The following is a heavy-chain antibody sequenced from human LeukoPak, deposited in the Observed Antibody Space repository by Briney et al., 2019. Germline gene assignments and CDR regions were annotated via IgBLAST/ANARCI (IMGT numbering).Heavy chain of an antibody. CDR2: INHSGST. J-gene: IGHJ6*03. D-gene: IGHD1-26*01. CDR3: ARGYYSPYYYYYMDV. V-gene: IGHV4-34*01. Sequence: PSETLSLTCAVYGGSFSGYYWSWIRQPPGKGLEWIGEINHSGSTNYNPSLKSRVTISVDTSKNQFCLKLSSVTAADTAVYYCARGYYSPYYYYYMDVWGKGTTVTVSS. CDR1: GGSFSGYY.